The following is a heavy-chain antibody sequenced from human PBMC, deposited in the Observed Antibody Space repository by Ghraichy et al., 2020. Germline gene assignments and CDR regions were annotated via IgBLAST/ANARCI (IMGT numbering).Heavy chain of an antibody. CDR1: GGSISSSSYY. D-gene: IGHD3-22*01. V-gene: IGHV4-39*01. CDR3: ARVVGNYDSRGRGYYYYYGMDV. CDR2: IYYSGST. J-gene: IGHJ6*02. Sequence: SETLSLTCTVSGGSISSSSYYWGWIRQPPGKGLEWIGSIYYSGSTYYNPSLKSRVTISVDTSKNQFSLKLSSVTAADTAVYYCARVVGNYDSRGRGYYYYYGMDVWGQGTTVTVSS.